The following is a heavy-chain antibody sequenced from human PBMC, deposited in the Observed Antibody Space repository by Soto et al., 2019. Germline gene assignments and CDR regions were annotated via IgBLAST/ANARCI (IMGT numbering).Heavy chain of an antibody. CDR3: TRRLSRCLKSEEDPREDFDY. D-gene: IGHD3-16*02. J-gene: IGHJ4*02. V-gene: IGHV1-8*01. CDR2: MNPTSGNT. Sequence: QVRLVQSGAEVKKPGASVKVSCKTSGYIFASHDINWVRQASGQGLEWMGWMNPTSGNTGYAQKFQDRVTLTRDTSMNTAYMELSSLRSDATAVYYCTRRLSRCLKSEEDPREDFDYWGQGTLVSVAS. CDR1: GYIFASHD.